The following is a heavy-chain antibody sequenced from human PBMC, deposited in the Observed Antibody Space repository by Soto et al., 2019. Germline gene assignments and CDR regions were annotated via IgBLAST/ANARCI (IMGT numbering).Heavy chain of an antibody. J-gene: IGHJ4*02. CDR1: GFTFSSYW. CDR2: IKQDGSEK. Sequence: EVQLVESGGGLVQPGGSLRVSCAASGFTFSSYWMSWVRQAPGKGLEWVANIKQDGSEKYYVDSVKGRFTISRDNAKNSLYLQMNSLRAEDTAVYYCARDPGGYYYDSSGYVIVRWDYWGQGTLVTVSS. V-gene: IGHV3-7*05. D-gene: IGHD3-22*01. CDR3: ARDPGGYYYDSSGYVIVRWDY.